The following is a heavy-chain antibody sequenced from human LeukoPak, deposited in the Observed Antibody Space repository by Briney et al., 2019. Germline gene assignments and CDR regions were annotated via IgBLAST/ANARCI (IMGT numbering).Heavy chain of an antibody. Sequence: GGSLRLSCVASALNIGDYGMSWVRQVPGKGLEWVAGIDWSGGAISYSDSVKVRFTISRDNTKNSLYLQMTSLRVDDTAVYYCARDLSASWYSLAYWGQGTLVTVSS. V-gene: IGHV3-20*04. J-gene: IGHJ4*02. D-gene: IGHD6-13*01. CDR2: IDWSGGAI. CDR3: ARDLSASWYSLAY. CDR1: ALNIGDYG.